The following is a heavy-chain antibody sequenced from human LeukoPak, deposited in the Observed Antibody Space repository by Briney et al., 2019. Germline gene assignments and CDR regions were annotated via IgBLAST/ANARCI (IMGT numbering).Heavy chain of an antibody. V-gene: IGHV1-2*02. D-gene: IGHD6-19*01. CDR2: IKPNSGGT. J-gene: IGHJ6*02. Sequence: ALVKVSCKASGYTFTGYYMHWVRQAPGQGLEWMGWIKPNSGGTNYAQKFQGRVTMTRDTSISTAYMELSRLRSDDTAVYYCARSFYSSGWYYYYYGMDVWGQGTTVTVSS. CDR3: ARSFYSSGWYYYYYGMDV. CDR1: GYTFTGYY.